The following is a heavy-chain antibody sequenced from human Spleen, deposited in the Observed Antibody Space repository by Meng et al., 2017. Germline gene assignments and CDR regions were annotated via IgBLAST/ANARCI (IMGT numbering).Heavy chain of an antibody. V-gene: IGHV4/OR15-8*02. Sequence: QVRLPEAAPVLVNPSGTLSLTCVVCCGSISSMDWWSWVRQPPGKGLEWIGEIYHGGDTNYNPSLKSRVTIAIDRSKNQFSLKLSSVTAADTAVYYCASWIYSCGWQWGQGTLVTVSS. D-gene: IGHD6-19*01. CDR3: ASWIYSCGWQ. CDR2: IYHGGDT. CDR1: CGSISSMDW. J-gene: IGHJ4*02.